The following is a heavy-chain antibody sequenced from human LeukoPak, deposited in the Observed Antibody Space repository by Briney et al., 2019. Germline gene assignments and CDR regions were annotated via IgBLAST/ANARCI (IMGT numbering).Heavy chain of an antibody. CDR2: IYYSGST. CDR3: ARLRFLEWDYYYYMDV. Sequence: SETLSLTCTVSGGSISSYYWSWIRQPPGKGLEWIGYIYYSGSTNYNHSLKSRVTISVDTSKNQFSLKLSSVTAADTAVYYCARLRFLEWDYYYYMDVWGKGTTVTVSS. D-gene: IGHD3-3*01. J-gene: IGHJ6*03. V-gene: IGHV4-59*01. CDR1: GGSISSYY.